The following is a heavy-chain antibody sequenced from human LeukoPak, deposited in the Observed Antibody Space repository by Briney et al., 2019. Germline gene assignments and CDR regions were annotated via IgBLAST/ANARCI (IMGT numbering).Heavy chain of an antibody. Sequence: APVKVSCKASGGTFSSYTISWVRQAPGQGLEWMGRIIPILGIANHAQKFRGRVTITADKSTSTAYMELSSLRSEDTAVYYCARGSGYFQFDYWGQGTLVTVSS. D-gene: IGHD3-22*01. CDR1: GGTFSSYT. CDR3: ARGSGYFQFDY. CDR2: IIPILGIA. V-gene: IGHV1-69*02. J-gene: IGHJ4*02.